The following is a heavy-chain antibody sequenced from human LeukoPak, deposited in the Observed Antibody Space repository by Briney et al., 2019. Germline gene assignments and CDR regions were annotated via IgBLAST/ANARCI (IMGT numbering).Heavy chain of an antibody. CDR2: ISAYNGNT. CDR1: GYTSTSYG. V-gene: IGHV1-18*01. Sequence: ASVKVSCKASGYTSTSYGISWVRQAPGQVLEWMGWISAYNGNTNYAQKLQGRVTMTTDTSTSTAHMELRSLRSDDTAVYYCAREYDSSGYCDYWGQGTLVTVSS. J-gene: IGHJ4*02. CDR3: AREYDSSGYCDY. D-gene: IGHD3-22*01.